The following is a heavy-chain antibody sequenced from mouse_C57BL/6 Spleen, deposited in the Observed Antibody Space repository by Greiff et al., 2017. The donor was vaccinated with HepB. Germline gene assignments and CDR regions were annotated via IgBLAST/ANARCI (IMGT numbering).Heavy chain of an antibody. CDR2: INPGSGGT. CDR1: GYAFTNYL. CDR3: ARGRYSNYMYYFDY. V-gene: IGHV1-54*01. D-gene: IGHD2-5*01. Sequence: VQLQQSGAELVRPGTSVKVSCKASGYAFTNYLIEWVKQRPGQGLEWIGVINPGSGGTNYNEKFKGKAKLSADKSSSTAYMQLSSLTSEDSAVYFCARGRYSNYMYYFDYWGQGTTLTVSS. J-gene: IGHJ2*01.